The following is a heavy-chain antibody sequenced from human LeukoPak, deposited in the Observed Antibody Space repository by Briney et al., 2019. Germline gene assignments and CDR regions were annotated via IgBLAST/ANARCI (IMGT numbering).Heavy chain of an antibody. D-gene: IGHD6-13*01. CDR3: ARESAAGFTVY. CDR2: INPSGGST. J-gene: IGHJ4*02. CDR1: GYTFTSYY. V-gene: IGHV1-46*01. Sequence: ASVKVSCKASGYTFTSYYMHWVRQAPGQGLEWMGIINPSGGSTSYAQKFQGRVTMTRDMSTSTVYMELSSLRSEDTAVYYCARESAAGFTVYWGQGTLVTVSS.